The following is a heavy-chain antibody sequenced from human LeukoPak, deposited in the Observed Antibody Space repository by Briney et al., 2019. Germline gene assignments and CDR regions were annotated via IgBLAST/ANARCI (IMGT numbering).Heavy chain of an antibody. CDR1: GGSISSYY. Sequence: SETXXLTCTVSGGSISSYYGSWMRXPAXXXXXXGGXIXTSGSTNYNPSLKSRVTMSVDTSKNQFSLKLSSVTAADTAVYYCARDNRYYYDSSGDEDYFDYWGQGTLVTVSS. D-gene: IGHD3-22*01. CDR3: ARDNRYYYDSSGDEDYFDY. V-gene: IGHV4-4*07. CDR2: IXTSGST. J-gene: IGHJ4*02.